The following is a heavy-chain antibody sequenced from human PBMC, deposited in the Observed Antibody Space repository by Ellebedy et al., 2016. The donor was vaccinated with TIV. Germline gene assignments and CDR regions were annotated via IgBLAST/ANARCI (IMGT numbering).Heavy chain of an antibody. D-gene: IGHD3-3*01. V-gene: IGHV3-7*03. J-gene: IGHJ4*02. CDR2: IKEDGSEK. Sequence: GESLKISCAASGFTFSSYWMSWVRQAPGKGLEWVANIKEDGSEKYYVDSVKGRFTISRDNAKNSLYLQMNSLRAEDTAVYYCAKGAIFGVVTRRYYFDYWGQGTLVTVSS. CDR1: GFTFSSYW. CDR3: AKGAIFGVVTRRYYFDY.